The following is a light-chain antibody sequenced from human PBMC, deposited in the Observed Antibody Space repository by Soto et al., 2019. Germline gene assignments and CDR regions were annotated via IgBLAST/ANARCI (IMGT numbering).Light chain of an antibody. V-gene: IGLV2-14*01. CDR1: SSDVGAYNY. CDR2: EVS. CDR3: LSFTTDWTHV. J-gene: IGLJ1*01. Sequence: QSALTQPASVSGSPGQSITISCTGTSSDVGAYNYVSWFQQHPGKAPTLIISEVSNRPSGVSNRFSGSKSGNAASQTISGLQAEDEADYFCLSFTTDWTHVFGTGTKVTVL.